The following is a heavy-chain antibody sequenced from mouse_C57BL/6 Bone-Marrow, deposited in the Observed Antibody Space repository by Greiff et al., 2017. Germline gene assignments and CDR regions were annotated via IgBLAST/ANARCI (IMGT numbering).Heavy chain of an antibody. CDR3: SRWDSSGSWFAY. D-gene: IGHD3-2*02. Sequence: VKLVESGPGLVQPSQSLSITCTVSGFSLTSYGVHWVRQSPGKGLEWLGVIWSGGGTDDHAAFISRQSISKENSKSKVFFKMNSLQADDTAIYYCSRWDSSGSWFAYWGQGTLVTVSA. CDR1: GFSLTSYG. CDR2: IWSGGGT. V-gene: IGHV2-2*01. J-gene: IGHJ3*01.